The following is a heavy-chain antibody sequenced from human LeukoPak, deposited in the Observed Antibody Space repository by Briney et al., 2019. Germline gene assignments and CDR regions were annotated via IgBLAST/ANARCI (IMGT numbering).Heavy chain of an antibody. V-gene: IGHV3-23*01. CDR1: GFSFSNYG. CDR2: ITGGGDST. Sequence: GGSLRLSCAASGFSFSNYGMNWVRQAPGKGLEWVSGITGGGDSTYYADSVKGRFTISRDNSKNALYLQMNSLRAEDTAVYYCARVLLRYFDWLFPWWFDYWGQGTLVTVSS. CDR3: ARVLLRYFDWLFPWWFDY. J-gene: IGHJ4*02. D-gene: IGHD3-9*01.